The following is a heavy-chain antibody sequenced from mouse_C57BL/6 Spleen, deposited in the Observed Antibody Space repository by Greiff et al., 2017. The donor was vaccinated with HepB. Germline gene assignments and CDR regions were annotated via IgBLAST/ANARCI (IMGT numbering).Heavy chain of an antibody. D-gene: IGHD1-1*01. V-gene: IGHV5-6*01. J-gene: IGHJ1*03. CDR1: GFTFSSYG. Sequence: EVKLMESGGDLVKPGGSLKLSCAASGFTFSSYGMSWVRQTPDKRLEWVATISSGGSYTYYPDSVKGRFTISRDNAKNTLYLQMSSLKSEDTAMYYCARHYGSSYASWYFDVWGTGTTVTVSS. CDR3: ARHYGSSYASWYFDV. CDR2: ISSGGSYT.